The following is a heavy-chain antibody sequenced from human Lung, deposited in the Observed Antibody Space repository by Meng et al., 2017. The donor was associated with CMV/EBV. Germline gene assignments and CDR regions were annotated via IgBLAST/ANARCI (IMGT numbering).Heavy chain of an antibody. J-gene: IGHJ4*02. V-gene: IGHV3-7*01. Sequence: GGSXRLXCAASGFTFSSYWMSWVRQAPGKGLEWVANIKQDGSEIYFVDSVKGRFTISRDNAKNSLYLQMNSLRAEDTAVCYCARGEWQQLVEYFFDYWGQGTLVTVSS. D-gene: IGHD6-13*01. CDR1: GFTFSSYW. CDR3: ARGEWQQLVEYFFDY. CDR2: IKQDGSEI.